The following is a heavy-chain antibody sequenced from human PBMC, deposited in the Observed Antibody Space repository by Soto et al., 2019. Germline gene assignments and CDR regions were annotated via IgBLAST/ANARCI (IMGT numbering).Heavy chain of an antibody. V-gene: IGHV3-21*06. CDR2: ISGTTNYI. CDR1: GFTFTRYS. Sequence: EVQLVESGGGLVKPGGSLRLSCAASGFTFTRYSMNWVRQAPGKGLEWVSSISGTTNYIYYGDSMKGRFTISRDNPKNSLYLEMNSLRAEDTAVYYCARESEDLTSNFDYGGQGTLVTVSS. J-gene: IGHJ4*02. CDR3: ARESEDLTSNFDY.